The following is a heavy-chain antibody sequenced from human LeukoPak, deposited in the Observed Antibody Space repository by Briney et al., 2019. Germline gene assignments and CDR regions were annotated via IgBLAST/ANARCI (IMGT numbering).Heavy chain of an antibody. CDR1: GLTFSSHA. CDR2: ISGSGGST. J-gene: IGHJ4*02. V-gene: IGHV3-23*01. CDR3: AKGSQQLRYYFDY. Sequence: GGSLRLSCAASGLTFSSHAMSWVRQAPGKGLEWVSDISGSGGSTYYADSVKGRFTISRDNSKNTLSLQMNSLRAEDTAVYYCAKGSQQLRYYFDYWGQGTLVTVSS. D-gene: IGHD6-13*01.